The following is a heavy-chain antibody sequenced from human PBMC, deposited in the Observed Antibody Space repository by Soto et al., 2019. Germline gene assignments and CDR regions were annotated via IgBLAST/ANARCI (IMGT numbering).Heavy chain of an antibody. CDR2: ISGRGGVT. D-gene: IGHD3-22*01. Sequence: EVXLXXSXGGLXXPGGSLRXXCVGXGFTFRNQDMXWXRQAPGXXXXXXXXISGRGGVTYYADSVKGRFTISRDNSKNTLYLQMNNXRXNDTAVYYCAKDRQFRSYYESAGHYNDWGQGTLVTVSS. J-gene: IGHJ4*02. V-gene: IGHV3-23*01. CDR3: AKDRQFRSYYESAGHYND. CDR1: GFTFRNQD.